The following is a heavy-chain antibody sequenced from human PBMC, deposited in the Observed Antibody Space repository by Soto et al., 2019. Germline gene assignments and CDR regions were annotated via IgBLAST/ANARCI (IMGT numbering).Heavy chain of an antibody. V-gene: IGHV4-59*01. CDR2: IYYTGNT. D-gene: IGHD1-26*01. CDR3: ARGDVEGAPAAYNFDY. CDR1: EGSISTYY. J-gene: IGHJ4*02. Sequence: PSETMSLTCSISEGSISTYYWTWIRQSPGKGLEWIGYIYYTGNTKYNPSLQSRDTISVDTSKNQFSLKLSSVTAADTAVYYCARGDVEGAPAAYNFDYWGQGTLVTVSS.